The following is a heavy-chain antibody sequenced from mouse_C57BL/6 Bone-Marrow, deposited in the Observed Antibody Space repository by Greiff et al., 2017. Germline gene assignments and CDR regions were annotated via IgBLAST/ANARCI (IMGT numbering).Heavy chain of an antibody. CDR1: GYTFTDYY. J-gene: IGHJ2*01. CDR3: ARPQSYGDGYDYFDY. V-gene: IGHV1-26*01. D-gene: IGHD2-2*01. Sequence: EVQLQQSGPELVKPGASVKISCKASGYTFTDYYMNWVKQSHGKSLEWIGDINPNNGGTSYNQKFKGKATLTVDKSSSTAYMELRSLTSEDSAVYYCARPQSYGDGYDYFDYWGQGTTLTVSS. CDR2: INPNNGGT.